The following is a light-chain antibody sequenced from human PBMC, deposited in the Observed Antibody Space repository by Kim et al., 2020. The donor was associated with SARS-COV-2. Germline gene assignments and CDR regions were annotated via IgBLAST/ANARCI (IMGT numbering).Light chain of an antibody. V-gene: IGKV1D-13*01. CDR2: DAS. J-gene: IGKJ2*01. CDR3: QQFNNYPFT. Sequence: SASVGDRVTITCRASQGISSALAWYQQKPGKAPKLLIYDASSLESGVPSRFSGSGSGTEFTLTISILQPEDFATYYCQQFNNYPFTFGQGSNLEI. CDR1: QGISSA.